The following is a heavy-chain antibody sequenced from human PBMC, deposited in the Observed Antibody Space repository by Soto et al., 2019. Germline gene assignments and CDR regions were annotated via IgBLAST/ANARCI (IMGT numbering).Heavy chain of an antibody. Sequence: PGGSLRLSCVTSGFTFSRNTMNWVRQAPGKGLEWVASITSSGSYVYYADSVKGRFSASRDNAKNSLSLQMDSLRPDDTAIYFCVKGGGIEAMDVSGQGTTVTVSS. D-gene: IGHD2-15*01. CDR1: GFTFSRNT. J-gene: IGHJ6*02. CDR3: VKGGGIEAMDV. V-gene: IGHV3-21*01. CDR2: ITSSGSYV.